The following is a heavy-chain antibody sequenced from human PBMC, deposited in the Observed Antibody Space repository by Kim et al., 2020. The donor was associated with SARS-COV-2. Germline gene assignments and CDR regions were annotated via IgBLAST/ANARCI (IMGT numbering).Heavy chain of an antibody. V-gene: IGHV1-18*01. J-gene: IGHJ6*02. CDR1: GYTFTSYG. CDR2: ISAYNGNT. Sequence: ASVKVSCKASGYTFTSYGISWVRQAPGQGLEWMGWISAYNGNTNYAQKLQGRVTMTTDTSTSTAYMELRSLRSDDTAVYYCARDSWRYCSGGSCYRRGYYYGMDVWGQGTTVTVSS. CDR3: ARDSWRYCSGGSCYRRGYYYGMDV. D-gene: IGHD2-15*01.